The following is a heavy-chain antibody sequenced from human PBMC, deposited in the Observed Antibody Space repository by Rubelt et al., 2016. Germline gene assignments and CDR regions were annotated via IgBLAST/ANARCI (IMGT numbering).Heavy chain of an antibody. J-gene: IGHJ4*02. CDR2: VYSGGGT. Sequence: GGGLVQPGGSLRLSCAASGFTVSSNYMSWVRLAPGKGLEYVSIVYSGGGTYYADYVKGRFTISRDNSKNALFLQMNSLRVEDTAVYYCARGEGDYWGQGTLVTVSS. CDR3: ARGEGDY. CDR1: GFTVSSNY. V-gene: IGHV3-66*01.